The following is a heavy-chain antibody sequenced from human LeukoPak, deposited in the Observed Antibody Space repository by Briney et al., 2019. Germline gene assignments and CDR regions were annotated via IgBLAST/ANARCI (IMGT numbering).Heavy chain of an antibody. CDR2: IIPILNVA. D-gene: IGHD3-22*01. CDR1: GGSFTSYV. J-gene: IGHJ3*02. V-gene: IGHV1-69*04. Sequence: ASVKVSCKASGGSFTSYVITWVRQAPGQGLEWMGRIIPILNVANFAQKFQGRVTITADKSTNTAHMELSSLRSEDTAVYYCTREGVYSPDGSGYHRDAFDIWGQGTVVTVSS. CDR3: TREGVYSPDGSGYHRDAFDI.